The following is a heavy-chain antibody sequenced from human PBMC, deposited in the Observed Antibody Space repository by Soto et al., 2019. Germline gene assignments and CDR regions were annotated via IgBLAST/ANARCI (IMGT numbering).Heavy chain of an antibody. CDR2: ISGYNGDT. CDR1: GYTFTRYG. Sequence: QGHLVQSGAEVKKPGASVKVSCKASGYTFTRYGISWVRQAPGQGLEWMGWISGYNGDTNHAQNLQDRVTRTIDTSTNTAYMELRSLTSDDTAVYYCAKNGQPPYYYYGLDVWGQGTTVTVSS. CDR3: AKNGQPPYYYYGLDV. D-gene: IGHD2-8*01. J-gene: IGHJ6*02. V-gene: IGHV1-18*01.